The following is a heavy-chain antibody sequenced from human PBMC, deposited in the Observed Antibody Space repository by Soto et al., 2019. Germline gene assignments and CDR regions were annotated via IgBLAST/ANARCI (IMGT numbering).Heavy chain of an antibody. Sequence: ASVKVSCKASGYSFSSYGISWVRQAPGQGLDWMGWISVNNGNTDYAPKFQGRVTMTTDTSTSTAYMELRSLRSDDTAVYYCATSYDSGFDPWGQGTLVTVSS. CDR2: ISVNNGNT. CDR1: GYSFSSYG. CDR3: ATSYDSGFDP. J-gene: IGHJ5*02. V-gene: IGHV1-18*04. D-gene: IGHD3-3*01.